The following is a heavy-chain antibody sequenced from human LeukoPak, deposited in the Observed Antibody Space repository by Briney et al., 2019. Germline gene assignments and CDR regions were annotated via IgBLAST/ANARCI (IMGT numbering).Heavy chain of an antibody. J-gene: IGHJ4*02. D-gene: IGHD2-2*01. Sequence: SETLSLTCAVSGFSISSGYFWAWIRQSPGKGLEWIGSIFHSGVTYYNPSLKSRITISVDTSKNQFSLRLSSVTAADTAVYYCARRISTRRGETCSSTSCYFDYWGQGTLVTVSS. V-gene: IGHV4-38-2*01. CDR3: ARRISTRRGETCSSTSCYFDY. CDR1: GFSISSGYF. CDR2: IFHSGVT.